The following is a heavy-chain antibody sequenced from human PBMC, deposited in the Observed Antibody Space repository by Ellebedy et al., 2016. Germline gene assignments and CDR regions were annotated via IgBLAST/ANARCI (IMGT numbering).Heavy chain of an antibody. J-gene: IGHJ3*01. CDR3: TWGGLDNSFDV. V-gene: IGHV3-48*02. D-gene: IGHD3-16*01. CDR1: GFTFTSYS. Sequence: GESLKISXAVSGFTFTSYSMKWVRQTPGKGLEWVSYISPTSGSTIYYADSVKGRFTISRDNAKNSVYLQMNSLRDEDTAVYYCTWGGLDNSFDVWGQGTMVTVSS. CDR2: ISPTSGSTI.